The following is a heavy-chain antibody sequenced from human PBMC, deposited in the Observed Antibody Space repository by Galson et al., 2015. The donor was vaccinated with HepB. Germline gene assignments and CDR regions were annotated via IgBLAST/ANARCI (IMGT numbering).Heavy chain of an antibody. D-gene: IGHD3-22*01. J-gene: IGHJ6*03. Sequence: SVKVSCKASGYTFTDYYMHWVRQAPGQGLEWMGWMNPNSGDTSYAQKFQGWVTMTRDTSISTAYMELGRLRSDDTAVYYCARIDYYDSSDYYYYYMDVWGKGTTVTVSS. CDR1: GYTFTDYY. V-gene: IGHV1-2*04. CDR2: MNPNSGDT. CDR3: ARIDYYDSSDYYYYYMDV.